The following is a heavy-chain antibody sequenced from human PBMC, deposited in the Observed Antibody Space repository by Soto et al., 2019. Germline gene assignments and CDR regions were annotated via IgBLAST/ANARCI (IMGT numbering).Heavy chain of an antibody. V-gene: IGHV3-74*01. CDR3: ARGGASHAHPPDH. CDR2: ISYDERTT. CDR1: RLTFSKYL. Sequence: PGGSLRRSCAASRLTFSKYLIDFILKAPGKGLVWVSRISYDERTTTYADSVKGRFTISRDNAKNTVFLEMKSLRAEDTAVYYCARGGASHAHPPDHWGQGTLVTVSS. D-gene: IGHD2-8*01. J-gene: IGHJ4*02.